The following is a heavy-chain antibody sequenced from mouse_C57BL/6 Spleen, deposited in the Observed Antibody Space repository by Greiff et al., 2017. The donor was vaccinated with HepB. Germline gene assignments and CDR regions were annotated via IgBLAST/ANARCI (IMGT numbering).Heavy chain of an antibody. J-gene: IGHJ3*01. V-gene: IGHV3-1*01. CDR2: ISYSGST. CDR1: GYSITSGYD. D-gene: IGHD4-1*01. CDR3: ARGGNWDEAWFAY. Sequence: EVMLVESGPGMVKPSQSLSLTCTVTGYSITSGYDWHWIRHLPGNKLEWMGYISYSGSTNYNPSLKSRITITHDTSKNHFFLKLNSVTTEDTATYYCARGGNWDEAWFAYWGQGTLVTVSA.